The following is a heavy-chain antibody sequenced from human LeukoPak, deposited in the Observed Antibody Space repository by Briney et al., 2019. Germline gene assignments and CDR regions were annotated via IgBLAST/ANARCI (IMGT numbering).Heavy chain of an antibody. CDR2: IRYDGSNK. D-gene: IGHD3-3*01. CDR3: AKDGDTIFGVVTRVQH. CDR1: GFTFSSYG. Sequence: GGSLRLSCAASGFTFSSYGMHWVRQAPGKGLEWVAFIRYDGSNKYYADSVKGRFTISRDNSKNTLYLQMNSLRAEDTAVYYCAKDGDTIFGVVTRVQHWGQGTLVTVSS. J-gene: IGHJ1*01. V-gene: IGHV3-30*02.